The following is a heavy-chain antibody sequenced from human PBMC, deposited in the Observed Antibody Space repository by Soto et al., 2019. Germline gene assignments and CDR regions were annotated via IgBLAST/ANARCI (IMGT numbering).Heavy chain of an antibody. CDR2: ISGSGSTT. V-gene: IGHV3-11*01. CDR3: ARSSLTYFEF. Sequence: LRLSCTASGFTFSDYYMSWIRQAPGKGLEWLAYISGSGSTTYYTDSVKGRFAISRDSARTSLYLQINSLRVEDSAVYYCARSSLTYFEFWGQGTLVTVSS. CDR1: GFTFSDYY. J-gene: IGHJ4*02.